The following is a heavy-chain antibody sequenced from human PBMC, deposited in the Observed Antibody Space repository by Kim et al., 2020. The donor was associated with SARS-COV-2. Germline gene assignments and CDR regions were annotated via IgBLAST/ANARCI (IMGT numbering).Heavy chain of an antibody. V-gene: IGHV3-23*01. CDR1: GFTFSNLA. Sequence: GGSLRLSCAASGFTFSNLAMSWVRQAPGKGLEFVSSITGSGGSTYYADSVKGRFTISRDNSKSILYLQMNYLRAEDAAVYYCALGTNWFGPWGQGTLVTV. CDR2: ITGSGGST. D-gene: IGHD1-1*01. J-gene: IGHJ5*02. CDR3: ALGTNWFGP.